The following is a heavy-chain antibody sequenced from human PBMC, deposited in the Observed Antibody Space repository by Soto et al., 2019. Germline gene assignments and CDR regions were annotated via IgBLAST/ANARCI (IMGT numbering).Heavy chain of an antibody. D-gene: IGHD2-15*01. CDR1: GFSLSTSGVG. Sequence: SGPTLVNPTQTLTLTCTFSGFSLSTSGVGVGWIRQPPGKALEWLALIYWDDDKRYSPSLKSRLTITKDTSKNQVVLTMTNMDPVDTATYYCAHSDDVFLVAATTRVSAFDIWGQGTMVPVSS. V-gene: IGHV2-5*02. J-gene: IGHJ3*02. CDR2: IYWDDDK. CDR3: AHSDDVFLVAATTRVSAFDI.